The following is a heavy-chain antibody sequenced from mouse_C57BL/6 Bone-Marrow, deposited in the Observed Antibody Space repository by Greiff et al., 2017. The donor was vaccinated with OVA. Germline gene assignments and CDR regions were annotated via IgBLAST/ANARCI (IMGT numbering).Heavy chain of an antibody. J-gene: IGHJ1*03. CDR3: ARRYYYGSSYVGYFDV. CDR1: GFTFSSYG. CDR2: ISSGGSYT. Sequence: EVKLVESGGDLVKPGGSLKLSCAASGFTFSSYGMSWVSQTPDKRLEWVATISSGGSYTYYPDSVKGRFTISRDNAKNTLYLQMSSLKSEDTAMYYCARRYYYGSSYVGYFDVWGTGTTVTVSS. D-gene: IGHD1-1*01. V-gene: IGHV5-6*02.